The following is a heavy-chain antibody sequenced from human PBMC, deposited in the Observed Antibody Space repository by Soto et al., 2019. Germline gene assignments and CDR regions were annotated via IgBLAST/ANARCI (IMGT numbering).Heavy chain of an antibody. CDR2: IIPLFRTT. CDR3: ARDHDYLNYYYGMDV. D-gene: IGHD3-16*01. V-gene: IGHV1-69*13. Sequence: ASVKVSCKASGGTFSNHGISWVRQAPGQGLEWMGGIIPLFRTTNYAQKFQGRVTITADESTSTAYMELSNLRSEDTAVYYCARDHDYLNYYYGMDVWGQGTTVTVSS. CDR1: GGTFSNHG. J-gene: IGHJ6*02.